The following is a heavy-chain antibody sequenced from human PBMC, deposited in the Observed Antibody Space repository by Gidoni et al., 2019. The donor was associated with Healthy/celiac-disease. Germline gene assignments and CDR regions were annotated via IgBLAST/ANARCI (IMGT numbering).Heavy chain of an antibody. D-gene: IGHD3-9*01. V-gene: IGHV3-7*01. Sequence: EVQLVESGGGLVQPGGSLRLSCAASGFPFSSYWMSWVRQAPGKGLEWVANIKQDGSEKYYVDSVKGRFTISRDNAKNSLYLQMNSLRAEDTAVYYCARDYDILTGYHYYFDYWGQGTLVTVSS. CDR1: GFPFSSYW. CDR2: IKQDGSEK. J-gene: IGHJ4*02. CDR3: ARDYDILTGYHYYFDY.